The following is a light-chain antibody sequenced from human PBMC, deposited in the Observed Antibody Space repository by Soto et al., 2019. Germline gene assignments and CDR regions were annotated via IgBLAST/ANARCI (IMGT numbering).Light chain of an antibody. V-gene: IGLV1-40*01. J-gene: IGLJ1*01. CDR3: QSYDSSRSPLYV. CDR1: SSNIGAGYD. CDR2: ANN. Sequence: QSVLTQPPSVSGAPGQRVSISCTGSSSNIGAGYDVYWYQHLPGTAPKLLIYANNNRPSGVPDRFSGSKSGTSASLAITGLQAEDEADYYCQSYDSSRSPLYVFGTGTKVTVL.